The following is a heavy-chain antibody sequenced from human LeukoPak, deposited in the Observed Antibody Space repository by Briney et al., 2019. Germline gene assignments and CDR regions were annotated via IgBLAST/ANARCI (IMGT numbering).Heavy chain of an antibody. Sequence: SETLSLTCTISGGPITAYYWSWIRQPPGKGLEWIGYVYYTGSTNYNPSLNSRLTISLDTSKNQFSLRLTSVTAADTAVYYGATGQILFGSHYWGLGTLVTVSS. D-gene: IGHD3-10*01. CDR1: GGPITAYY. V-gene: IGHV4-59*01. J-gene: IGHJ4*02. CDR3: ATGQILFGSHY. CDR2: VYYTGST.